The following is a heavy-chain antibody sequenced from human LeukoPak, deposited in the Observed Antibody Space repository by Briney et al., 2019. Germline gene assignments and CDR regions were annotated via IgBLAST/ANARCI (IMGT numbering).Heavy chain of an antibody. CDR1: GFTFSSYE. D-gene: IGHD5-12*01. J-gene: IGHJ4*02. V-gene: IGHV3-48*03. Sequence: QPGGSLRLSCAASGFTFSSYEMNWVRQAPGKGLEWVSYISSSGSTIYYADSMKGRFTISRDNAKNSLYLQMNSLRAEDTAVYYCASAYDSGYDALQYWGQGTLVTVSS. CDR2: ISSSGSTI. CDR3: ASAYDSGYDALQY.